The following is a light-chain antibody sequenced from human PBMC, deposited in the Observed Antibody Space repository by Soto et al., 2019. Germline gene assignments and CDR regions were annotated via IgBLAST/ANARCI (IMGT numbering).Light chain of an antibody. V-gene: IGKV1-5*01. J-gene: IGKJ1*01. Sequence: IPITNCPSPPCAALVHILSMPCRASQSISSWLAWYQQKPGKAPKLLIYDASSLESGVPSRFSGSGSGTEFALTISSLQPDDFATYYCQQDNFYPPKFAQGAKVEIK. CDR1: QSISSW. CDR2: DAS. CDR3: QQDNFYPPK.